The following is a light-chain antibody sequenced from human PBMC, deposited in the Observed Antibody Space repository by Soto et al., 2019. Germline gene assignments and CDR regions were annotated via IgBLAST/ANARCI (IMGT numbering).Light chain of an antibody. CDR2: DAS. V-gene: IGKV3-15*01. Sequence: ETVMTQSPATLSVSPGERATLSCRASQSISSNLAWYQQKPGQAPRLLIYDASTRATGIPGRFSGSGSGTEFTLTISSLQSEDSAVYYCQQYKNWPPRTFGQGTKVEIK. CDR1: QSISSN. CDR3: QQYKNWPPRT. J-gene: IGKJ1*01.